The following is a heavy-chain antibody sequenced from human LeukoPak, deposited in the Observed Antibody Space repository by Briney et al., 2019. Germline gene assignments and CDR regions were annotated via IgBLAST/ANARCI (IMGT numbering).Heavy chain of an antibody. CDR2: IKQDGSEK. Sequence: PGGSLRLSSAASGFTFSSHWMSWVRQAPGKGLEWVANIKQDGSEKYYVDSVKGRFTISRDNAKNTLYLQMNSLRAEDTAVYYCAREYNYDLDVWGKGTTVTVSS. J-gene: IGHJ6*04. CDR1: GFTFSSHW. CDR3: AREYNYDLDV. V-gene: IGHV3-7*01.